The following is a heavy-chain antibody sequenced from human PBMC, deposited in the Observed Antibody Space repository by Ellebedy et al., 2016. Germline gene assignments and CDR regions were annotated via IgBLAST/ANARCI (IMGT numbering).Heavy chain of an antibody. V-gene: IGHV1-18*04. CDR3: ARLGYCSGGTCYDLDY. CDR2: ISAYNGNT. D-gene: IGHD2-15*01. J-gene: IGHJ4*02. CDR1: GYTLTSYG. Sequence: ASVKVSCKASGYTLTSYGISWVRQAPGQGLEWMGWISAYNGNTNYVEKFQGRVTMTTDTSTSTAYMELRSLRSDDTAVYYCARLGYCSGGTCYDLDYWGQGTLVTVSS.